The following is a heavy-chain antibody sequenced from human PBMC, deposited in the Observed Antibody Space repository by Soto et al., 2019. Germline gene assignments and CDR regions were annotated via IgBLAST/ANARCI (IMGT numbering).Heavy chain of an antibody. CDR2: IYHSGST. CDR3: ASTSSGRYYYYYYVMDV. CDR1: GGSISSGGYS. J-gene: IGHJ6*04. Sequence: SETLSLTCAVSGGSISSGGYSWSWIRQPPGKGLEWIGYIYHSGSTYYNPSLKSRVTISVDRSKNQFSLKLSSVTAADTAVYYCASTSSGRYYYYYYVMDVWGKETTVTVSS. V-gene: IGHV4-30-2*01. D-gene: IGHD3-22*01.